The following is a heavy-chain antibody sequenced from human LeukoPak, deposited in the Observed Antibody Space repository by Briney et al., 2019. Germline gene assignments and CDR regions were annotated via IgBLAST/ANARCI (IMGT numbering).Heavy chain of an antibody. CDR3: VRDGGVSGYDLLDY. J-gene: IGHJ4*02. CDR2: INQDGSKE. Sequence: PGGFLRLSCAASGFTFSNYWMTWVRQAPGKGLEWVAHINQDGSKEYYMDSVKARFTTSRDNAKNSLSLQMDSLRAEDTAVYYCVRDGGVSGYDLLDYWGQGTLVTVSS. D-gene: IGHD5-12*01. CDR1: GFTFSNYW. V-gene: IGHV3-7*01.